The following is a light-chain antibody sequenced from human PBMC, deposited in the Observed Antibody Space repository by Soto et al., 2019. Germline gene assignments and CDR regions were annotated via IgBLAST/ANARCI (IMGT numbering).Light chain of an antibody. CDR2: EVS. J-gene: IGLJ2*01. CDR1: SSDVGGYNY. Sequence: QSVLTQPASVSGSPGQSITISCTGTSSDVGGYNYVSWYQQHPGKAPKLMIYEVSNRPSGVSNRFSDSKSGNTASLTISGLQAEDEADYYCSSHTSSSTLLVFGGGTKLTVL. V-gene: IGLV2-14*01. CDR3: SSHTSSSTLLV.